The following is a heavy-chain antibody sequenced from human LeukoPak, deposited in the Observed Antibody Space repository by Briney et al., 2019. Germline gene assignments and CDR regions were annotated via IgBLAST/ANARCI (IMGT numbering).Heavy chain of an antibody. J-gene: IGHJ4*02. CDR1: GFTFSSYS. V-gene: IGHV3-21*01. Sequence: GGSLRLSCAASGFTFSSYSMNWVRQAPGKGLEWVSFISSSGTYIYYADSMKGRFTISRDNAKNSLYLQMNSLRAEDTAVYYCAKTALAVAGIVPVESELDYWGQGTLVTVSS. CDR2: ISSSGTYI. CDR3: AKTALAVAGIVPVESELDY. D-gene: IGHD6-19*01.